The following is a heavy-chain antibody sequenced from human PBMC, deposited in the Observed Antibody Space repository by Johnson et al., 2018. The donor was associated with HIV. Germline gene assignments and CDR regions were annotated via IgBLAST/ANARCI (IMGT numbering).Heavy chain of an antibody. CDR3: AKVAVATAAGGVALDI. V-gene: IGHV3-9*01. J-gene: IGHJ3*02. CDR2: ISWNGANR. Sequence: VQLVESGGGLVKPGRSLRLSCAASGFTFDDYALHWIRQAPGKGLEWVSGISWNGANRGYADSVKGRFTISRDNSKNTLYLQMNSLRVEDTAVYYCAKVAVATAAGGVALDIWGPGTMVTVSS. CDR1: GFTFDDYA. D-gene: IGHD6-13*01.